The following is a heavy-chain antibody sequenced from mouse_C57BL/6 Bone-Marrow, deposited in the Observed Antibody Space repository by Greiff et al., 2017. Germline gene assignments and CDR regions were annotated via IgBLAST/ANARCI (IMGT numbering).Heavy chain of an antibody. J-gene: IGHJ1*03. D-gene: IGHD1-1*01. CDR1: GFTFSDYG. V-gene: IGHV5-17*01. CDR3: AITTVPSWYIYM. CDR2: ISSGSSTI. Sequence: EVQVVESGGGLVKPGASLKLSCAASGFTFSDYGMHWVRQAPEKGLEWVAYISSGSSTIYYADTVKGRFTISRDNAKNTLFLQMTRLRSEDTSMYACAITTVPSWYIYMWGTGSTGTVSS.